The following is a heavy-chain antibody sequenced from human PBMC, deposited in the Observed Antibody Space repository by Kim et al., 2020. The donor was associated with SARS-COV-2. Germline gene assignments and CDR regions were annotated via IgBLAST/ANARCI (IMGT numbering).Heavy chain of an antibody. CDR2: ISSSSNYV. CDR3: AARGGITSGVDY. D-gene: IGHD6-6*01. V-gene: IGHV3-21*01. CDR1: GFTFSTYS. J-gene: IGHJ4*02. Sequence: GGSLRLSCAASGFTFSTYSMNWVRQAPGKGLEWVSSISSSSNYVYYADSVKGRFTISRDNSKNSLYLQMNSLRAEDTAVYYCAARGGITSGVDYWGQGTLVTVSS.